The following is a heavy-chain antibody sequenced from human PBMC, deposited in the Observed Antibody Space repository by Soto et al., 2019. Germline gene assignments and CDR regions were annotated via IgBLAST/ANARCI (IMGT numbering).Heavy chain of an antibody. Sequence: EVQLVESGGGLVKPGGSLRLSCAASGFTFSSYSMNWVRQAPGKGLEWVSSISSSSSYIYYADSVKGRFTISRDNAKNSLYLQMNSLRAEDTAVYYCSRAGSGSYRSGGYYFDYWGQGTLVTVSS. CDR2: ISSSSSYI. V-gene: IGHV3-21*01. D-gene: IGHD1-26*01. J-gene: IGHJ4*02. CDR3: SRAGSGSYRSGGYYFDY. CDR1: GFTFSSYS.